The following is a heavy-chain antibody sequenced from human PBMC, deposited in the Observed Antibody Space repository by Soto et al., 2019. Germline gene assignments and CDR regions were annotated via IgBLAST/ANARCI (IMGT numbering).Heavy chain of an antibody. CDR1: GFTFSSYE. CDR3: ARGFSYCGGDCYSDFCDY. CDR2: ISSSGSTI. D-gene: IGHD2-21*02. Sequence: EVQLVESGGGLVQPGGSLRLSCAASGFTFSSYEMNWVRQAPGKGLEWVSYISSSGSTIYYADSVKGRFTISRDNAKNSLYLQMNSLRAEDTAVYYCARGFSYCGGDCYSDFCDYWGQGTLVTVSS. V-gene: IGHV3-48*03. J-gene: IGHJ4*02.